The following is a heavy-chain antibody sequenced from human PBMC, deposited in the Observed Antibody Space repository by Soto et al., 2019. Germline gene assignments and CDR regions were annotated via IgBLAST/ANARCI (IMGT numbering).Heavy chain of an antibody. Sequence: VASVKVSCKASGYTFTSYYMHWVRQAPGQGLEWMGIINPSGGSTSYAQKFQGRVTMTRDTSTSTVYMELSGLRSEDTAVYYCARTGRGDYHAFDIWGQGTMVTVSS. CDR1: GYTFTSYY. CDR3: ARTGRGDYHAFDI. CDR2: INPSGGST. J-gene: IGHJ3*02. V-gene: IGHV1-46*03. D-gene: IGHD4-17*01.